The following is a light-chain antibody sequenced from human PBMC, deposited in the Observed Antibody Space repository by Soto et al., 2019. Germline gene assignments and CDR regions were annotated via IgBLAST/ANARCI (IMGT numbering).Light chain of an antibody. V-gene: IGKV3-20*01. CDR1: QGISSSY. Sequence: ENVLTQSRGTVCLSPGVGVTLSCXASQGISSSYLAWYQQKNGQAPRXXIYGAFNRATGIPDKFSGSGYGTDFTLTISRRESEDLGVYYCQQYDSAPPTFGQGTKVDIK. CDR3: QQYDSAPPT. J-gene: IGKJ1*01. CDR2: GAF.